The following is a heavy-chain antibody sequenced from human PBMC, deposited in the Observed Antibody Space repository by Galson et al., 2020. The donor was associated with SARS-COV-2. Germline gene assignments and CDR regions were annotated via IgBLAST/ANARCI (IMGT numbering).Heavy chain of an antibody. CDR3: AYSSSWENLGY. CDR1: GGSIRSSDYY. D-gene: IGHD6-13*01. Sequence: SETLSLTCSVSGGSIRSSDYYWGWIRQPPGKGLEWIGNTYYSGSIYYNPSLESRVRMSEDTSKNQFSLQLSSVTAEDTAVYYCAYSSSWENLGYWGQGILVTVAS. CDR2: TYYSGSI. J-gene: IGHJ4*02. V-gene: IGHV4-39*01.